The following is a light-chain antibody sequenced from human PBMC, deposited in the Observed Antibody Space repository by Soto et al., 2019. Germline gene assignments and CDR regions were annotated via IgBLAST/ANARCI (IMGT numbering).Light chain of an antibody. Sequence: EIVLTQSPATLSVSPGERVTLSCMASQRLSSNLAWYQQRPGQAPRLLIYGASIRATDIPARFSGSGSGTDFTLTISRLEPEDFVVYYCHRYSSSRRTFGQGTKVDIK. CDR1: QRLSSN. V-gene: IGKV3-15*01. CDR2: GAS. J-gene: IGKJ1*01. CDR3: HRYSSSRRT.